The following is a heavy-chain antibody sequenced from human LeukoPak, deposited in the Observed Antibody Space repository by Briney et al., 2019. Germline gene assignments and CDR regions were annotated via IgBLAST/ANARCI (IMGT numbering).Heavy chain of an antibody. J-gene: IGHJ5*02. CDR1: GFTFSNYD. CDR2: ISDSGGST. CDR3: AKDLSKAVAADWFDP. V-gene: IGHV3-23*01. Sequence: GGSLRLSCAASGFTFSNYDMSWVRQAPGKGLEWVSSISDSGGSTYYADSVKGRFTISRDNSKNTLYLQMTNLRAADTAVYYWAKDLSKAVAADWFDPWDQGSLGTGSS. D-gene: IGHD6-19*01.